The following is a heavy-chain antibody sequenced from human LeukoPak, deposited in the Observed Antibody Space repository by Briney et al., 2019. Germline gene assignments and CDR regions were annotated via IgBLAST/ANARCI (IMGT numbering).Heavy chain of an antibody. CDR3: ARDLGQYYDTSDNWFDP. D-gene: IGHD3-22*01. CDR2: ISSSGSTI. CDR1: GFTFSSYE. V-gene: IGHV3-48*03. Sequence: PGGSLRLSCAASGFTFSSYEMNWVRQAPGKGPEWVSYISSSGSTIYYADSVKGRFTISRDNAKNTLNLQMNSLRAEDTAVYYCARDLGQYYDTSDNWFDPWGQGTLVTVSS. J-gene: IGHJ5*02.